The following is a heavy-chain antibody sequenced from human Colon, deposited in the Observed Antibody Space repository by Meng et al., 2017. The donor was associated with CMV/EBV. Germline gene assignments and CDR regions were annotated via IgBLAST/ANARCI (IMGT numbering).Heavy chain of an antibody. CDR1: GYTFTDSY. D-gene: IGHD6-6*01. CDR2: INPGNDGR. CDR3: AGDVGKIAARIGY. V-gene: IGHV1-2*02. Sequence: ASGYTFTDSYMHWGRQAPGQGPEWMGWINPGNDGREYAHNFQGGVTMTRDPSIATIYLELSSLRSDDTAVYYCAGDVGKIAARIGYWGQGTLVTVSS. J-gene: IGHJ4*02.